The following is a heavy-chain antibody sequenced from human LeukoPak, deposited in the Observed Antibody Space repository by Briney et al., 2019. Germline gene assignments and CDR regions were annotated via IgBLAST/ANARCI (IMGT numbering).Heavy chain of an antibody. CDR2: ISTNYGNT. V-gene: IGHV1-18*01. CDR1: GYTFTTYG. Sequence: ASVKVSCKASGYTFTTYGISWVRQAPGQGLEWLGWISTNYGNTNYAQNVQGRVTMTTDTSTSTAYMELSSLRSDDTAVYYCARGSGSYHPFDSWGQGTLVTVSS. CDR3: ARGSGSYHPFDS. J-gene: IGHJ4*02. D-gene: IGHD1-26*01.